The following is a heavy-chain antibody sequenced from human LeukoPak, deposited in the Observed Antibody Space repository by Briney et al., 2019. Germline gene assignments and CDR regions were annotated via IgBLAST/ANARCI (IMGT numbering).Heavy chain of an antibody. CDR3: AKALGWSPNYYGSGSYYSH. J-gene: IGHJ4*02. Sequence: GGSLRLSCAASGFTFSTYAMHWVRQTPGKGLEYVSAISTNGGGTYYANSVKGRFTISRDNSKNTLYLQMNSLRADDTAVYYCAKALGWSPNYYGSGSYYSHWGQGTLVTVSS. CDR2: ISTNGGGT. D-gene: IGHD3-10*01. CDR1: GFTFSTYA. V-gene: IGHV3-64*01.